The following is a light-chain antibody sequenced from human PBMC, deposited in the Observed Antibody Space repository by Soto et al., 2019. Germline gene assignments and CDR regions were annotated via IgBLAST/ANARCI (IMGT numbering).Light chain of an antibody. CDR1: SSDVGGYDF. V-gene: IGLV2-14*01. CDR3: SSYTSDWGV. Sequence: QSVLTQPASVSGSLGQSITISCTGTSSDVGGYDFVSWCQHHPGKAPKLIIYEVRTRPSGVSDRFSGSKPGNTASLTISGLQAEDEADYYCSSYTSDWGVFGTGTKVTVL. CDR2: EVR. J-gene: IGLJ1*01.